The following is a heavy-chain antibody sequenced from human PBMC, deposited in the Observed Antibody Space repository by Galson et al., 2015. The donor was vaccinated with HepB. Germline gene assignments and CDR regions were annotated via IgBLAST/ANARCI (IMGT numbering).Heavy chain of an antibody. V-gene: IGHV3-66*03. CDR3: ARDQGDDYVNYYYYHGMDV. Sequence: SLRLSCAASGFTVTPNYMSWVRQAPGKGPEWVSVIYNHGSTYYADSVKGRFTISRDNSKNTLYLQLNSVRAEDTAVYYCARDQGDDYVNYYYYHGMDVWGPGTTVTVSS. CDR2: IYNHGST. D-gene: IGHD4-17*01. J-gene: IGHJ6*02. CDR1: GFTVTPNY.